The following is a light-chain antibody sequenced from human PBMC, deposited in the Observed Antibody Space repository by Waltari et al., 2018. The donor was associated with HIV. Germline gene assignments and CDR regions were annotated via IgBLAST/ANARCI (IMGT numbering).Light chain of an antibody. J-gene: IGLJ3*02. CDR2: DVS. V-gene: IGLV2-11*01. Sequence: QSALTQPRSVSGSPGQSVTISCTETRRDVGGYNYVSWYQQHPGKAPKVMIYDVSKRPSGVPDSFSGSKSGNTASLTISGLQAEDEADYYCCSYAGSYIWVFGGGTKLTVL. CDR3: CSYAGSYIWV. CDR1: RRDVGGYNY.